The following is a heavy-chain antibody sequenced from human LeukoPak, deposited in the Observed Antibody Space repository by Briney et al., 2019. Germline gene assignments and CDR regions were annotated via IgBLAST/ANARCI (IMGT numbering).Heavy chain of an antibody. CDR3: AREAFRSGMDV. J-gene: IGHJ6*02. Sequence: GGSLRLSCAASGFTFSGYEMNWVRQAPGKGLEWVSYISSRSNTIYYADSVKGRFTISRDNAKNSLYLQMNSLRAENTALYYCAREAFRSGMDVWAQGTTAPVSS. CDR2: ISSRSNTI. CDR1: GFTFSGYE. V-gene: IGHV3-48*03.